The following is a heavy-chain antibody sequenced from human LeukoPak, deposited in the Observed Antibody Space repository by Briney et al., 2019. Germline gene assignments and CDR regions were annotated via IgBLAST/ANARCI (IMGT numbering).Heavy chain of an antibody. J-gene: IGHJ6*02. D-gene: IGHD3-22*01. CDR2: IYSGGST. CDR3: ARASYYDSSGYYNDYYYYGMDV. CDR1: GFTVSSNY. V-gene: IGHV3-53*01. Sequence: GGSLRLSCAASGFTVSSNYMSWVRQAPGKGLEWVSVIYSGGSTYYADSVKGRFTIFRDNSKNTLYLQMNSLRAEDTAVYYCARASYYDSSGYYNDYYYYGMDVWGQGTTVTVSS.